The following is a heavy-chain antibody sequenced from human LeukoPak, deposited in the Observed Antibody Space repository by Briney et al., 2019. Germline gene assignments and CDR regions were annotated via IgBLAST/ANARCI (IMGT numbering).Heavy chain of an antibody. CDR2: ISWDGGST. D-gene: IGHD6-19*01. J-gene: IGHJ6*02. CDR3: ARDPSGTGGMDV. V-gene: IGHV3-43*01. Sequence: PGGSLRLSCAASGFTFDDYTMHWVRQAPGKGLEWVSLISWDGGSTYYADSVKGRFTISRDNSKNTLSLQMNSLRAEDTAVYYCARDPSGTGGMDVWGQGTTVTVSS. CDR1: GFTFDDYT.